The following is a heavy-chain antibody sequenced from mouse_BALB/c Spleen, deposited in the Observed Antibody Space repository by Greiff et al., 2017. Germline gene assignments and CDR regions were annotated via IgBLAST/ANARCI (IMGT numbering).Heavy chain of an antibody. CDR2: ISSGGSYT. Sequence: EVKLEESGGDLVKPGGSLKLSCAASGFTFSSYGMSWVRQTPDKRLEWVATISSGGSYTYYPDSVKGRFTISRDNAKNTLYLQMSSLKSEDTAMYYCARHDGAYWGQGTLVTVSA. V-gene: IGHV5-6*02. J-gene: IGHJ3*01. CDR1: GFTFSSYG. CDR3: ARHDGAY.